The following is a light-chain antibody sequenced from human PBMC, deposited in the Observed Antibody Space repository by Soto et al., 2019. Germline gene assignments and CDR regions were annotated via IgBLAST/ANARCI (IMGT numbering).Light chain of an antibody. V-gene: IGLV2-14*01. CDR2: EVS. CDR3: SAYTGSSSDYV. Sequence: QSALTQPASVSGSPGQSITISCTGTSSDVGGYNYVSWYQQHPGKATKLMIYEVSNRPSGVSNRFSGSKSVNTASLTISGLQVEDEADYCSAYTGSSSDYVFGTGTKVTVL. J-gene: IGLJ1*01. CDR1: SSDVGGYNY.